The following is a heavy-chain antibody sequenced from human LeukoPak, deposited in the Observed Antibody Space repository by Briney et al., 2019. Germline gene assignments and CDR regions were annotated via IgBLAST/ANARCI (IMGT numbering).Heavy chain of an antibody. CDR2: SHNDGNSV. J-gene: IGHJ4*02. V-gene: IGHV3-74*01. CDR1: GFTFNRYW. D-gene: IGHD5-18*01. CDR3: VRHSYGYDY. Sequence: GGSLRLSCAASGFTFNRYWMHWVRQVPGKEVVWVSHSHNDGNSVSYADSVKGRFTVSRDNAKNTLYLQMNRLRPEDTAVYYCVRHSYGYDYWGQGTLVTVSS.